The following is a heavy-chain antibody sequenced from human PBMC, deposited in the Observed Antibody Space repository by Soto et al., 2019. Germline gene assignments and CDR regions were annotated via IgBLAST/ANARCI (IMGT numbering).Heavy chain of an antibody. CDR3: ARDVGSGTAVAGIPYSGMDV. CDR1: GFTVSGNS. D-gene: IGHD6-19*01. J-gene: IGHJ6*02. CDR2: IYIDGST. V-gene: IGHV3-53*01. Sequence: EVQLVDSGGALIQPGGSLRLSCGASGFTVSGNSLSWVRQAPGKGLEWVSYIYIDGSTYYADSVRGRFTLTRDNSKNTLYLQMNNLRGEDTAVYYCARDVGSGTAVAGIPYSGMDVWGQGTTVTVSS.